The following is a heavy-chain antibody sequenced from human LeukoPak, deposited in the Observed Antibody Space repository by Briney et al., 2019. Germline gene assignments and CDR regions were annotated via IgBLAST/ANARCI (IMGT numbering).Heavy chain of an antibody. CDR1: GGTISSSSYY. V-gene: IGHV4-39*01. J-gene: IGHJ4*02. CDR3: ASTPSSSMIVVVTDY. CDR2: IYYGGST. D-gene: IGHD3-22*01. Sequence: TSETLSLTCTVSGGTISSSSYYWGWIRQPPGKGLEWIGSIYYGGSTYYNPSLKSRVTISVDTSKNQFSLKLSSVTAADTAVYYCASTPSSSMIVVVTDYWGQGTLVTVSS.